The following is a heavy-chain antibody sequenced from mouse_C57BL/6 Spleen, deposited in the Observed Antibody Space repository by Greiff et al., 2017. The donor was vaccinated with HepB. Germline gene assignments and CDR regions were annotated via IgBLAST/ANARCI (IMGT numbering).Heavy chain of an antibody. CDR3: AREYYYGSSSFAY. J-gene: IGHJ3*01. D-gene: IGHD1-1*01. V-gene: IGHV5-4*01. CDR2: ISDGGSYT. CDR1: GFTFSSYA. Sequence: EVMLVESGGGLVKPGGSLKLSCAASGFTFSSYAMSWVRQTPEKRLEWVATISDGGSYTYYPDNVKGRFTISRDNTKNNLYLQMSHLKSEDTAMYYCAREYYYGSSSFAYWGQGTLVTVSA.